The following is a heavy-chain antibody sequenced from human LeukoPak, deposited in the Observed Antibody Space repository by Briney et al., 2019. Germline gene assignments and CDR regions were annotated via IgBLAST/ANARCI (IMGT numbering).Heavy chain of an antibody. CDR2: IHYSGNT. J-gene: IGHJ4*02. V-gene: IGHV4-39*01. Sequence: RPSETLSLTCSVSGGSISSSSYYWGWIRQPPGKGLDWIGSIHYSGNTYYKSSLKSRITQSVDTSKNQFSLKLDSVTAADTAVYYCARLSPGYCSRSRCYSSEIDCWGQGTLVTVSS. D-gene: IGHD2-15*01. CDR1: GGSISSSSYY. CDR3: ARLSPGYCSRSRCYSSEIDC.